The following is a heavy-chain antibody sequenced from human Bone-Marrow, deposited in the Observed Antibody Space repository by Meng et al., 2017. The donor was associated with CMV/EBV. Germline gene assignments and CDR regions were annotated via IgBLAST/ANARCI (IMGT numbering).Heavy chain of an antibody. CDR1: GYTFTSYG. J-gene: IGHJ4*02. D-gene: IGHD2-2*01. V-gene: IGHV1-18*01. Sequence: ASVKVSCKASGYTFTSYGISWVRQAPGQGLEWMGWISAYNGNTNYAQKLQGRVTMTTDTSTSTAYMELRSLRSDDTAVYYCARDMRGSSTRWIIVYFEYWGQGTRVHGSS. CDR3: ARDMRGSSTRWIIVYFEY. CDR2: ISAYNGNT.